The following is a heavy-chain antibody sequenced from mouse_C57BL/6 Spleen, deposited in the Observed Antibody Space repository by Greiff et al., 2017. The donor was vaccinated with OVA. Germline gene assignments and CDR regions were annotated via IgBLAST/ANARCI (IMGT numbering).Heavy chain of an antibody. J-gene: IGHJ2*01. D-gene: IGHD1-1*01. CDR3: ARFNYGNFFFDY. CDR1: GFTFSSYG. V-gene: IGHV5-6*02. Sequence: EVKLVESGGDLVKPGGSLKLSCAASGFTFSSYGMSWVRQTPDKRLEWVATISSGGSYTYYPDSVKGRFTISRDNAKNTLYLQMSSLKSEDTAMYYCARFNYGNFFFDYWGQGTTLTVSS. CDR2: ISSGGSYT.